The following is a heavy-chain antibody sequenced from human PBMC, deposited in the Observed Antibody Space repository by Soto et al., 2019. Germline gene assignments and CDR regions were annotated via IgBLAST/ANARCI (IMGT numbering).Heavy chain of an antibody. Sequence: QVQLVQSGAEVKKPGSSVKVSCKASGDTFSFYTINWVRQAPGLGLEWVGRINPILGMSNYAQKFQGRVTMTADKSTSTAYMELRSLRSEDTAIYYCATSYGSGYRAFDYWGQGALVTVSS. J-gene: IGHJ4*02. V-gene: IGHV1-69*02. CDR2: INPILGMS. CDR3: ATSYGSGYRAFDY. CDR1: GDTFSFYT. D-gene: IGHD3-10*01.